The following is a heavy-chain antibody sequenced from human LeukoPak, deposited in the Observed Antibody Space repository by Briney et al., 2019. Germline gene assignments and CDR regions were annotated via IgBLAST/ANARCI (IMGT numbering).Heavy chain of an antibody. CDR1: GFTFSGFA. CDR3: ARSPGSGWAPLDY. V-gene: IGHV3-30-3*01. D-gene: IGHD6-19*01. J-gene: IGHJ4*02. CDR2: ISYDGSKN. Sequence: GGSLRLSCAVSGFTFSGFAMYWVRQAPGKGLEWVALISYDGSKNYYADSVKGRFTCSRDNSKNTLYLQMNSLRAEDTAVYYCARSPGSGWAPLDYWGQGTLVTVSS.